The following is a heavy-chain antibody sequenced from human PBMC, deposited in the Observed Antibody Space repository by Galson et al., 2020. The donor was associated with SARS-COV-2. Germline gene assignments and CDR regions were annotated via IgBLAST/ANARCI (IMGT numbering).Heavy chain of an antibody. J-gene: IGHJ6*03. V-gene: IGHV4-34*01. D-gene: IGHD2-2*01. CDR2: INHRGST. CDR1: GGSFKNYY. Sequence: SETLSLTCAVYGGSFKNYYWTWIRQSPGKGLQWIGEINHRGSTNYDPSLQGRVAMSVDTSKNQFSLRLSSVTAADTAVYYCVRGAEERRIIVVVPYYDTYMDVWGEGTAVTVSS. CDR3: VRGAEERRIIVVVPYYDTYMDV.